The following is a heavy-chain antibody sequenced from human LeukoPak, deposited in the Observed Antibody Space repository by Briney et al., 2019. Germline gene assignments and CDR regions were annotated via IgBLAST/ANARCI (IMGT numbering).Heavy chain of an antibody. CDR2: INSDGINT. D-gene: IGHD3-22*01. CDR1: GFTFSNYW. Sequence: GGSLRLSCAASGFTFSNYWMHWVRHAPGKGLVWVSRINSDGINTSYADSVKGRFTISRDNAKNTLNLQMNSLRAEDTAVYYCARDLGQYYDTSDNWFDPWGQGALVTVSS. V-gene: IGHV3-74*01. CDR3: ARDLGQYYDTSDNWFDP. J-gene: IGHJ5*02.